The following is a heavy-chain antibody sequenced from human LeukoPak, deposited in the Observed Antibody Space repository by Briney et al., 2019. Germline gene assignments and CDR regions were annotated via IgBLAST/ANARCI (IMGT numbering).Heavy chain of an antibody. CDR1: GFTFTSSA. V-gene: IGHV1-58*01. CDR2: IVVGSGNT. Sequence: SVTVSCTASGFTFTSSAVQWVRQARGQRLEWIGWIVVGSGNTNYAQKFQERVTITRDMSTSTAYMELSSLRSEDTAVYYCAADLANYDYVWGSYRYTPRDYGMDVWGQGTTVTVSS. D-gene: IGHD3-16*02. J-gene: IGHJ6*02. CDR3: AADLANYDYVWGSYRYTPRDYGMDV.